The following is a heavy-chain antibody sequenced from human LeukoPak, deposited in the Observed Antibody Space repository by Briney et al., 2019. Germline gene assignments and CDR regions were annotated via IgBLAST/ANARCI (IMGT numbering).Heavy chain of an antibody. D-gene: IGHD3-10*01. V-gene: IGHV3-30*02. CDR2: IRRDGSDK. CDR3: ARGALYMYYFDY. J-gene: IGHJ4*02. CDR1: GFTFSRYG. Sequence: GGSLRLSCAVSGFTFSRYGMHWVRQTPGKGLEWVAYIRRDGSDKYYADSVKGRFTISRDSPKNMLYLQMNSLRVEETAVYYCARGALYMYYFDYWGQGTLVTVSS.